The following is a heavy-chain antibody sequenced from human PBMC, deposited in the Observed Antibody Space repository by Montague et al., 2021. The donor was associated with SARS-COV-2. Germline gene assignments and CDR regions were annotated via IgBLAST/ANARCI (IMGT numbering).Heavy chain of an antibody. Sequence: SETLSLTCAVYGGSFSGYYWSWIRQPPGKGLEWIGEINHSGSTNXXPSLKSRVTISVDTSKNQFSLKLSSVTAADTAVYYCARGRTDLGAYYDFWGGYYLSGQNWFDPWGQGTLVTVSS. CDR1: GGSFSGYY. CDR3: ARGRTDLGAYYDFWGGYYLSGQNWFDP. D-gene: IGHD3-3*01. V-gene: IGHV4-34*01. J-gene: IGHJ5*02. CDR2: INHSGST.